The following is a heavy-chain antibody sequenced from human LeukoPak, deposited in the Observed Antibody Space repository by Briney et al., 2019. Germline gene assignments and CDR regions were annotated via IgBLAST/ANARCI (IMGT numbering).Heavy chain of an antibody. CDR2: IYTSGST. CDR1: GGSISSYY. V-gene: IGHV4-4*07. Sequence: PSETLSLTCTVSGGSISSYYWSWIRQPAGKGLEWIGRIYTSGSTNYNPSPKSRVTMSVDTSKNQFSLKLSSVTAADTAVYYCARDRDYYDSSGYTYAFDIWGQGTMVTVSS. CDR3: ARDRDYYDSSGYTYAFDI. J-gene: IGHJ3*02. D-gene: IGHD3-22*01.